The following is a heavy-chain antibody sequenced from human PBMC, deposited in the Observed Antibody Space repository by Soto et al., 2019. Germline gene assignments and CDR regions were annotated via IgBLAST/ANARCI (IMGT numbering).Heavy chain of an antibody. V-gene: IGHV4-59*08. CDR1: GGYFCPNY. CDR3: ANQEVGGSYVYTFDP. Sequence: SETLSLTCTVSGGYFCPNYWSWIRQPPGKGLEWVGYIYYGGTTSYNPSLQSRVTISLETSKNHFSLKLSSVTAADTAVYDCANQEVGGSYVYTFDPWGQGTLVTVSS. D-gene: IGHD1-26*01. J-gene: IGHJ5*02. CDR2: IYYGGTT.